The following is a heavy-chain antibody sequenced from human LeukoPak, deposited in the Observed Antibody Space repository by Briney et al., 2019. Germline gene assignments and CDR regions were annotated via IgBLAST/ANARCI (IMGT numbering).Heavy chain of an antibody. D-gene: IGHD3-22*01. Sequence: SETLSLTCTVSGGSISSSSYYWGWIRQPPGKGLEWIGSIYYSGSTYYNPSLKSRVTISVDTSKNQFSLKLSSVTATDTAVYYCARHTLYYYDSSGYYRTGHFDYWGQGTLVTVSS. CDR2: IYYSGST. V-gene: IGHV4-39*01. CDR1: GGSISSSSYY. CDR3: ARHTLYYYDSSGYYRTGHFDY. J-gene: IGHJ4*02.